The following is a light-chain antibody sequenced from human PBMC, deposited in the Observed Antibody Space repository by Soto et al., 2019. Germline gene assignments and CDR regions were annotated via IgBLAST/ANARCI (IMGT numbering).Light chain of an antibody. CDR3: QQSYGTPHT. Sequence: IQMTQSPSSLSASVGDRVTITCRASQSINNFLNWYQQRPGEVTKLLIYGASSLQSVVASRFSGSGYGTDFTLTISSLQPEDFATYYCQQSYGTPHTFGGGTKVDIK. CDR1: QSINNF. V-gene: IGKV1-39*01. CDR2: GAS. J-gene: IGKJ4*01.